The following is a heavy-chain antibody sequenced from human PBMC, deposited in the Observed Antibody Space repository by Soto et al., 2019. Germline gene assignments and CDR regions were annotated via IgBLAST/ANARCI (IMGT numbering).Heavy chain of an antibody. CDR2: ISGSGGST. D-gene: IGHD2-2*02. CDR1: GFTFSSYA. V-gene: IGHV3-23*01. CDR3: AKGHCSSTSCYKGYYYYGMDV. J-gene: IGHJ6*02. Sequence: PVGSLRLSCAASGFTFSSYAMSWVRQAPGKGLEWVSAISGSGGSTYYADSVKGRFTISRDNSKNTLYLQMNSLRAEDTAVYYCAKGHCSSTSCYKGYYYYGMDVWGQGTTVTVSS.